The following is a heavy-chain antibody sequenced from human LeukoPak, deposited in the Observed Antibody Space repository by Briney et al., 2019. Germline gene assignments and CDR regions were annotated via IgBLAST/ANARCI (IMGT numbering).Heavy chain of an antibody. J-gene: IGHJ4*02. D-gene: IGHD3-10*01. CDR2: ISSSSSYT. CDR3: ARWGFGELSNFEY. CDR1: GFTFSHYY. Sequence: GGSLRLFCAASGFTFSHYYMSWIRQAPGKGLEWVSYISSSSSYTNYADSVKGRFTISRDNAKNSLYLQMNSLRAEDTAVCYCARWGFGELSNFEYWGQGTLVTVSS. V-gene: IGHV3-11*03.